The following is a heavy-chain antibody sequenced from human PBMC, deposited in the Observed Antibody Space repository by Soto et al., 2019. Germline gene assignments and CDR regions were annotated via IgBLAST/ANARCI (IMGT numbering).Heavy chain of an antibody. CDR3: ARGTGSGTQDFDY. Sequence: SETLSLTCAVSGGSISSGGYSWSWIRQPPGKGLEWIGYIYHSGSTYYNPSLKSRVTISVDRSKNQFSLKLSSVTAADTAVYYCARGTGSGTQDFDYWGQGTLVTV. V-gene: IGHV4-30-2*01. J-gene: IGHJ4*02. CDR1: GGSISSGGYS. CDR2: IYHSGST. D-gene: IGHD1-26*01.